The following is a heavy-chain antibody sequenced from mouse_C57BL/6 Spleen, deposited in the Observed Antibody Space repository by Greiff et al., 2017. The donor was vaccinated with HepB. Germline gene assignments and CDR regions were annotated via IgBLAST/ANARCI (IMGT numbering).Heavy chain of an antibody. D-gene: IGHD1-1*01. J-gene: IGHJ3*01. V-gene: IGHV1-72*01. CDR3: ARDSSYDWFAY. CDR2: IDPSSGGT. CDR1: GYTFTSYW. Sequence: QVQLQQPGAELVKPGASVKLSCKASGYTFTSYWMHWVKQRPGRGLEWIGKIDPSSGGTYYNERFKSKATLTVDKPSSTAYMQLSSLTSEDSAVYYCARDSSYDWFAYWGQGTLVTVSA.